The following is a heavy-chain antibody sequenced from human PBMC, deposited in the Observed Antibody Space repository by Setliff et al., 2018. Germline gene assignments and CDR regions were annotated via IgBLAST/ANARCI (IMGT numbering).Heavy chain of an antibody. J-gene: IGHJ3*02. Sequence: GASVKVSCKASGYTFTSYDINWVRRATGQGLEWMGWMNPNSGNTGYAQKFQGRVTMTRNTSISTAYMELSSLRSEDTAVYYCATLIKYSSSWPHDAFDIWGQGTMVTV. V-gene: IGHV1-8*01. CDR3: ATLIKYSSSWPHDAFDI. CDR1: GYTFTSYD. CDR2: MNPNSGNT. D-gene: IGHD6-13*01.